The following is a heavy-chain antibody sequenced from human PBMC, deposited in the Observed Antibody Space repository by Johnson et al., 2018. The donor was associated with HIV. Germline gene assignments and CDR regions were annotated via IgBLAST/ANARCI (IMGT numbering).Heavy chain of an antibody. V-gene: IGHV3-30*18. J-gene: IGHJ3*02. D-gene: IGHD2-15*01. CDR3: AKDKLKRTRGSDAFDI. CDR1: GFTFSSYD. Sequence: QVQLVESGGGVVQPGRSLRLSCAASGFTFSSYDMHWVRQAPGKGLEWVAVISYDGSNKYYADSVKGRVTISRDNSKHTLYLQMNSRRAEDTAMYYCAKDKLKRTRGSDAFDIWGQGTRVTVSS. CDR2: ISYDGSNK.